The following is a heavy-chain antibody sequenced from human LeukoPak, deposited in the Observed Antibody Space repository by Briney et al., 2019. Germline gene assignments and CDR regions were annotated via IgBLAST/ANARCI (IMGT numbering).Heavy chain of an antibody. D-gene: IGHD6-19*01. Sequence: GGSLRLSCAASGFSFSFSNMSWVRQAPGKGLEWDSYISSTNGHTYYADSVNGRFTISRDTAKNSLYLQMNSLRVEDTAIYFCARDRDSSGLYGGADLWGQGVLVTVSA. V-gene: IGHV3-21*03. CDR3: ARDRDSSGLYGGADL. CDR1: GFSFSFSN. J-gene: IGHJ5*02. CDR2: ISSTNGHT.